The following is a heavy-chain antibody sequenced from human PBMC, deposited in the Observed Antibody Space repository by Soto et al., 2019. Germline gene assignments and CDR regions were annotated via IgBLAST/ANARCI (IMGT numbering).Heavy chain of an antibody. CDR3: ASDPRSAYYHDL. J-gene: IGHJ5*02. Sequence: QVQLQASSPGLVKPSQTLSLTCTVSGGSVSSGSYYWSWIRQHPGRGLEWIGYINYTGNTYYNPTLRSRLAISVDTSKNQFSLKLTSVTAADTAVYYCASDPRSAYYHDLWGQGTLVTVSS. CDR1: GGSVSSGSYY. V-gene: IGHV4-31*03. CDR2: INYTGNT. D-gene: IGHD3-3*01.